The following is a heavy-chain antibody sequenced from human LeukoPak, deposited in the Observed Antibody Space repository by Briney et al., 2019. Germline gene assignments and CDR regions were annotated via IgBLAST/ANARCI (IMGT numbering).Heavy chain of an antibody. D-gene: IGHD3-22*01. CDR1: GFTFSSYG. CDR2: IRYDGSNK. J-gene: IGHJ6*04. V-gene: IGHV3-30*02. Sequence: GGSLRLSCAASGFTFSSYGMHWVRQAPGKGLEWVAFIRYDGSNKYYADSVKGRFTISRDNSKNTLYLQMNSLRAEDTAVYYCAKDLPHYYYDSSGYYFEAQILYVWGKGTTVTISS. CDR3: AKDLPHYYYDSSGYYFEAQILYV.